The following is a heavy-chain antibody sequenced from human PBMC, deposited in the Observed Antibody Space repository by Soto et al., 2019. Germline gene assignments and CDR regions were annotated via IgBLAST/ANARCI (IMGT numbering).Heavy chain of an antibody. CDR3: ARDSEDLTSNLEY. J-gene: IGHJ4*01. CDR2: ISSTTNYI. CDR1: GFTFTRYS. Sequence: GGSLRLSCAASGFTFTRYSMNWVRQAPGKGLEWVSSISSTTNYIYYGDSMKGRFTISRDNGKNSLYLEMHSLSPDDTAVYYCARDSEDLTSNLEYWGQGALVNVSS. V-gene: IGHV3-21*06.